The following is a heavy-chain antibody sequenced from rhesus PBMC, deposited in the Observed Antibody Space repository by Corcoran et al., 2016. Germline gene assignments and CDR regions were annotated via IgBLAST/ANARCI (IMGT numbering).Heavy chain of an antibody. V-gene: IGHV4-80*01. Sequence: QVQLQESGPGLVKPSETLSLTCAVFGGSFRSYWWNWIRQPPGKGLEWIGEINGYSGRTHYNPSLQRRVTISMDVSKNQFSLRLTTVTAADTAVYYCTSPVRYRFDVWGPGVLVSVSS. D-gene: IGHD3-9*01. CDR1: GGSFRSYW. CDR2: INGYSGRT. CDR3: TSPVRYRFDV. J-gene: IGHJ5-1*01.